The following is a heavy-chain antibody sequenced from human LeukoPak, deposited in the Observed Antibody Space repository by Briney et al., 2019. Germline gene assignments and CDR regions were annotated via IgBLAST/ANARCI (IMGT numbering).Heavy chain of an antibody. J-gene: IGHJ3*02. D-gene: IGHD1-1*01. Sequence: SETLSLTCTVSGGSISGGGYYWNWVRQHPGKGLEWIGYIYYSGSTYYNPSLKSRVNISVDTSKNQFSLKLGSVTAADTAVYYCARETGGVAFDIWGQGTMVTVSS. CDR1: GGSISGGGYY. CDR2: IYYSGST. CDR3: ARETGGVAFDI. V-gene: IGHV4-31*03.